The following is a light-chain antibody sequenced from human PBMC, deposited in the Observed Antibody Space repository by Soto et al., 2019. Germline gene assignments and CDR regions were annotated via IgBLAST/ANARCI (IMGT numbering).Light chain of an antibody. Sequence: QSALTQPRSVSGSPGQSVTISCTGTSSDVGGYNYVSWYQQHPGKAPKLMIYDVTKRPSGVPDRFSGSKSGNTASLTISGLQAEDEADYYCAAWDDSLSGPGVFGGGTKVTVL. CDR1: SSDVGGYNY. CDR3: AAWDDSLSGPGV. J-gene: IGLJ2*01. V-gene: IGLV2-11*01. CDR2: DVT.